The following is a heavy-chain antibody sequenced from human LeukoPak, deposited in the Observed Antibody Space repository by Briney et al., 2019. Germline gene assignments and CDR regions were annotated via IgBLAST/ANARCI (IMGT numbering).Heavy chain of an antibody. D-gene: IGHD3-3*01. CDR1: GYSFTGFY. CDR2: INPNSGGP. V-gene: IGHV1-2*02. J-gene: IGHJ4*02. CDR3: ARRVGVIGATWPFDY. Sequence: ASVNVSFKASGYSFTGFYIHWVRQAPGQGLEWMGWINPNSGGPKYAQKFQGRVTMTRDTSISTAYMELSRLKSDDTAVYFCARRVGVIGATWPFDYWGQGTLVTVSS.